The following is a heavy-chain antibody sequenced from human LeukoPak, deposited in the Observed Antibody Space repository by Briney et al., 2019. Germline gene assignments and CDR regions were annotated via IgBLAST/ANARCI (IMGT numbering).Heavy chain of an antibody. J-gene: IGHJ4*02. V-gene: IGHV4-4*07. CDR3: ARGYCSSTSCLPFDY. Sequence: SETLSLTCTVSGGSISSYYWSWIRQPAGKGLEWIGRIYASGSTNYNPSLKSRVNLSVDTSKNQFSLKLSSVTAADTAVYYCARGYCSSTSCLPFDYWGQGTLVTVSS. CDR1: GGSISSYY. D-gene: IGHD2-2*01. CDR2: IYASGST.